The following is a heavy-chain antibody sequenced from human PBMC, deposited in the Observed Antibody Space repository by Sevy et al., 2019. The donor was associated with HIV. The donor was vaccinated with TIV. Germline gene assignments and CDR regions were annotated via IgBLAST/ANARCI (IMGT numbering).Heavy chain of an antibody. D-gene: IGHD3-3*01. CDR1: GFTFSSYA. J-gene: IGHJ3*02. CDR2: ISGSGGSP. CDR3: AKDLIFAVGEAFDI. V-gene: IGHV3-23*01. Sequence: GGSLRLSCVASGFTFSSYAMNWVRQAPGKGLEWVSSISGSGGSPYYAVSVKGRFTISRDNSKNMLYLQMNSLRVEDKAIYYCAKDLIFAVGEAFDIWGQGTMVTVSS.